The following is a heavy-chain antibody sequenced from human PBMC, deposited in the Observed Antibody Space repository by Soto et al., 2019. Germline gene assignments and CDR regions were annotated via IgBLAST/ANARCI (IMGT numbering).Heavy chain of an antibody. V-gene: IGHV6-1*01. D-gene: IGHD2-8*02. J-gene: IGHJ6*02. CDR2: TSYRSKWYN. CDR3: ARGGRAHLVIHYFYAMDV. CDR1: GDSVSSNGAA. Sequence: SQTLSLTCAISGDSVSSNGAAWNWIRQSPSRGLEWLGRTSYRSKWYNDYAVSVKSRITINPDTSKNQFSLQLKSVTPEDTALNFCARGGRAHLVIHYFYAMDVWGQGTTVTVSS.